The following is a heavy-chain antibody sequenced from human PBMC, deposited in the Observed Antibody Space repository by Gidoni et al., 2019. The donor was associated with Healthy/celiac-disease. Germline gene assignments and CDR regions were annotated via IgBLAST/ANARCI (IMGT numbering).Heavy chain of an antibody. CDR3: AKDEAIAAAAPFDY. Sequence: EVQLLESGGGLVQPGGSMRLSCASSGFNFGSYAMSWVRQAPGKGLEWVSAISGSVGSTYYADSVKGRFTISRDNSKNTLYLQMNSLRAEDTAVYYCAKDEAIAAAAPFDYWGQGTLVTVSS. D-gene: IGHD6-13*01. CDR1: GFNFGSYA. V-gene: IGHV3-23*01. J-gene: IGHJ4*02. CDR2: ISGSVGST.